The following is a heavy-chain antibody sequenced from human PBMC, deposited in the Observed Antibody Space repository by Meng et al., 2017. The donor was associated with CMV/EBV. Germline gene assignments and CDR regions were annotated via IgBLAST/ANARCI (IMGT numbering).Heavy chain of an antibody. CDR2: ISSSGSTI. CDR3: ARNLSPRTLRFLEWLPTGGWVDY. J-gene: IGHJ4*02. V-gene: IGHV3-11*04. Sequence: GALKISCAASGFTFSDYYMSWIRQAPGKGLEWVSYISSSGSTIYYADSVKGRFTISRDNAKNSLYLQMNSLRAEDTAVYYCARNLSPRTLRFLEWLPTGGWVDYWGQGTLVIVSS. D-gene: IGHD3-3*01. CDR1: GFTFSDYY.